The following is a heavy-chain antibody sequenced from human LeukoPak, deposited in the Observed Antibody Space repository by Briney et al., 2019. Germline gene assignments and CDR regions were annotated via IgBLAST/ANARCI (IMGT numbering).Heavy chain of an antibody. J-gene: IGHJ4*02. CDR3: AKDPSSSVGHFDY. CDR2: IRYDGSNK. Sequence: GGSLRLSCAASGFTFSSYGMHWVRQAPGKGLEGVAVIRYDGSNKYYADSVKGRFTISRDNSKNTLYLQMNSLRAEDTAVYYCAKDPSSSVGHFDYWGQGTLVTVSS. D-gene: IGHD6-19*01. V-gene: IGHV3-30*02. CDR1: GFTFSSYG.